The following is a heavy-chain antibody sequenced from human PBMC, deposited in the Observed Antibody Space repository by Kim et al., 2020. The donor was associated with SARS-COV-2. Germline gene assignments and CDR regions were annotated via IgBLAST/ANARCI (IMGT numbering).Heavy chain of an antibody. V-gene: IGHV3-23*01. CDR2: ISGNAVIT. CDR3: ASGPWYNWNYE. D-gene: IGHD1-7*01. J-gene: IGHJ4*02. Sequence: GGSLRLSCTASGFTFSSYTMAWVRQAPGKGLEWVSHISGNAVITNYAGSVKGRFTISRDNSKNTLYLQMSSLRVEDTAVYYCASGPWYNWNYEWGQGTLVTVSS. CDR1: GFTFSSYT.